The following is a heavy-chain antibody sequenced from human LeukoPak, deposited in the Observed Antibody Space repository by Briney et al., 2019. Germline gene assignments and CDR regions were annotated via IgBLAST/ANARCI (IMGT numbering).Heavy chain of an antibody. CDR2: IVPIFGTV. Sequence: SVKVSCKASGGTFSSYAISWVRQAPGQGLEWMGGIVPIFGTVNYAQKFQGRVTITADESTSTAYMELSSLRSEDTAVYYCARDQGSMVRGLYEMNYWGQGTLVTVSS. V-gene: IGHV1-69*13. CDR3: ARDQGSMVRGLYEMNY. CDR1: GGTFSSYA. J-gene: IGHJ4*02. D-gene: IGHD3-10*01.